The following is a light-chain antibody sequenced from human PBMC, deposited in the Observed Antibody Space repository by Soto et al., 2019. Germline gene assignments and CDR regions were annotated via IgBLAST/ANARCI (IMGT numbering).Light chain of an antibody. V-gene: IGLV2-18*01. CDR2: EAS. J-gene: IGLJ1*01. Sequence: QSALTQPPSGSGSPGQSVTISCTGTSTDFVGYNRVSWYQQPPGTAPKLIIYEASNRPSGVPGRFSGSKSGNTASLTISGLQAADEADYYCSLYTSENTYVFGTGTKLTVL. CDR1: STDFVGYNR. CDR3: SLYTSENTYV.